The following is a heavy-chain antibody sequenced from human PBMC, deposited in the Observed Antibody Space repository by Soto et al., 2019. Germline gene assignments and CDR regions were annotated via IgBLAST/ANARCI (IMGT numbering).Heavy chain of an antibody. Sequence: SETLSLTCTVSGGSISSSSYYWGWIRQPPGKGLEWIGSIYYSGSTYYNPSLKSRVTISVDTSKNQFSLKLSSVTAADTAVYYCARHGPVYYCDSSGYSEFDYWGQGTLVTVSS. CDR3: ARHGPVYYCDSSGYSEFDY. CDR2: IYYSGST. V-gene: IGHV4-39*01. D-gene: IGHD3-22*01. CDR1: GGSISSSSYY. J-gene: IGHJ4*02.